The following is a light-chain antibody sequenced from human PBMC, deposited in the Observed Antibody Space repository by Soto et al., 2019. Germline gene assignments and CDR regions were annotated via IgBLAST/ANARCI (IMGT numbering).Light chain of an antibody. CDR3: QQYDNWPPT. CDR1: QSIGSN. CDR2: GAS. V-gene: IGKV3-15*01. Sequence: EIVMTQSPDTLSVSPGERATLSCRASQSIGSNLAWYQQRPGQGPRLLIYGASTRATGIPARFRGSGSGTEFTLNINGLQSEDFVVYYCQQYDNWPPTVGGGTKV. J-gene: IGKJ4*01.